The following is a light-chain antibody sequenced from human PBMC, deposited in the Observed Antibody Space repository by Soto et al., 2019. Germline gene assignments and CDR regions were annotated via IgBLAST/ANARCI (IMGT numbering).Light chain of an antibody. CDR1: QSLLHSNGYNY. CDR3: MQALQTPPT. Sequence: DIVMTQSPLSLPVTPGEPASISCRSSQSLLHSNGYNYLDWYLQKPGQSPQLLIFLGSNRASGVPDRFNGSGSHTDFTLNISRVEAEDVGVYYCMQALQTPPTFGQGTKVEIK. J-gene: IGKJ1*01. V-gene: IGKV2-28*01. CDR2: LGS.